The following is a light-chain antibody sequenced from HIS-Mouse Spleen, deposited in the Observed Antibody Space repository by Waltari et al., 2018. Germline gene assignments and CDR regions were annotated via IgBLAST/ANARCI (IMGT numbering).Light chain of an antibody. Sequence: EIVLTQSPGTLSLSPGERATLSCRASQSVSSSYLAWYQQKPGQAPRLLIYGASSRATGIPDRFSGSWSGTDFTLTISRLEPEDFAVYYCQQHGTFGQGTKLEIK. CDR2: GAS. V-gene: IGKV3-20*01. CDR1: QSVSSSY. CDR3: QQHGT. J-gene: IGKJ2*01.